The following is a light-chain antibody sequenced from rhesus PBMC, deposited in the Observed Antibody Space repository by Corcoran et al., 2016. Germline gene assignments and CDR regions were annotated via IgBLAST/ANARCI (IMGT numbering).Light chain of an antibody. Sequence: DIQMTQSPSSLSASVGDTVTITCQASRGISKYLAWYQQKPGKAPKLLIYDASTLQSGVPSRFSGSGAGTEFTLTISSLQPEDFATYYGQQHNSYPLTFGGWTKVELK. J-gene: IGKJ4*01. CDR3: QQHNSYPLT. CDR2: DAS. CDR1: RGISKY. V-gene: IGKV1-25*01.